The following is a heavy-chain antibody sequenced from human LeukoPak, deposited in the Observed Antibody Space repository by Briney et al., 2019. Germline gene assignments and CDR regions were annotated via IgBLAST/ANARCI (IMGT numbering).Heavy chain of an antibody. CDR3: ARGVGYCCGGSCYYDWFDS. J-gene: IGHJ5*01. D-gene: IGHD2-15*01. CDR2: MNPNSGNT. CDR1: GYIFTSYD. Sequence: ASVKVSCKASGYIFTSYDINWVRQATGQGLEWMGWMNPNSGNTGYAQKFQGRVTMTRNTSISTAYMELSSLRSEDPAVYYCARGVGYCCGGSCYYDWFDSWGQGTLVTVSS. V-gene: IGHV1-8*01.